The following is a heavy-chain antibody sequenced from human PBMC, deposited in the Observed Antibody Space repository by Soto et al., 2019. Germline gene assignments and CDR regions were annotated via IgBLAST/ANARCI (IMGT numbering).Heavy chain of an antibody. J-gene: IGHJ4*02. CDR3: AKGDYDILTGPDY. Sequence: GGSLRLSCAASGFTFSSYGMHWVRQAPGKGLEWVAVISYDGSNKYYADSVKGRFTISRDNSKNTLYLQMNSLRAEDTAVYYCAKGDYDILTGPDYWGQGTLVTVSS. CDR1: GFTFSSYG. V-gene: IGHV3-30*18. CDR2: ISYDGSNK. D-gene: IGHD3-9*01.